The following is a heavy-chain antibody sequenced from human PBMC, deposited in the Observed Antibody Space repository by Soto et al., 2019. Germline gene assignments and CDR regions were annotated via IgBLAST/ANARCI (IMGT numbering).Heavy chain of an antibody. V-gene: IGHV3-30*18. CDR3: AKDARGYYDRSGYYGDFVDY. Sequence: QVQLVESGGGVVQPGRSLRLSCAASGFTFSSYGMHWVRQAPGKGLEWVAVISYDGSNKYYADSVKGRFTISRDNSKNTXYXXMNSLEAEDTAVSCCAKDARGYYDRSGYYGDFVDYWGQGTLVIVSS. CDR2: ISYDGSNK. J-gene: IGHJ4*02. D-gene: IGHD3-22*01. CDR1: GFTFSSYG.